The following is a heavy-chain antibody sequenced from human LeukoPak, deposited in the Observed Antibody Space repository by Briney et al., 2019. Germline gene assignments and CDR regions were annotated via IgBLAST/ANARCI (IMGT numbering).Heavy chain of an antibody. D-gene: IGHD1-26*01. J-gene: IGHJ5*02. CDR3: ATKSAGHQVGAIWFDP. CDR1: GYTLTVLS. Sequence: ASVKVSCKVSGYTLTVLSMHWVRQAPGKGLEWMGGFDPEDGETIYAQKFQGRVTMTKDTTTDTAYMELSSLRSEDTAVYYCATKSAGHQVGAIWFDPWGQGTLVTVSS. V-gene: IGHV1-24*01. CDR2: FDPEDGET.